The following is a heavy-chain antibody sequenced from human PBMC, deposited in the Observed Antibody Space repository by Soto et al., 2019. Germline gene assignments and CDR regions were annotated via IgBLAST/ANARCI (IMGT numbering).Heavy chain of an antibody. Sequence: SETLCLTCTVSGGSVSSGSYYWSWIRQPPGKGLEWIGYIYYSGSTNYNPSLKSRVTISVDTSKNQFSLKLSSVTAADTAVYYCASQYSCYITFGGVIASYYYYGMDVWGQGTTVTVSS. CDR2: IYYSGST. CDR3: ASQYSCYITFGGVIASYYYYGMDV. D-gene: IGHD3-16*02. V-gene: IGHV4-61*01. J-gene: IGHJ6*02. CDR1: GGSVSSGSYY.